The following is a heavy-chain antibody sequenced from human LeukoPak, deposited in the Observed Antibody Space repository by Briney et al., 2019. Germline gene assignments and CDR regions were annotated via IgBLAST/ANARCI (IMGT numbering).Heavy chain of an antibody. V-gene: IGHV1-8*01. CDR3: ARAQKSDF. J-gene: IGHJ4*02. CDR1: GYTFTSYD. Sequence: ASVKVSCKASGYTFTSYDINWLRQATGQGLEWMGWMNPNSGNTGYAQKFQSRVNMTRNTSISTAYMELSSLRSEDTAVSKCARAQKSDFWGQGTPVTVSS. CDR2: MNPNSGNT.